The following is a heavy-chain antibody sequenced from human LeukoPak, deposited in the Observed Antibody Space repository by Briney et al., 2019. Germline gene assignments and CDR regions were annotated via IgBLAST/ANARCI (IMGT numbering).Heavy chain of an antibody. J-gene: IGHJ4*02. Sequence: GGSLRLSCAPSAFTFSSFWMTWVRQAPGKGLEWVSGISWNSGSIGYADSVKGRFTISRDNAKNSLYLQMNSLRAEDTAVYYCARETPRRGETRDGYRWGQGTLVTVSS. CDR1: AFTFSSFW. CDR2: ISWNSGSI. CDR3: ARETPRRGETRDGYR. V-gene: IGHV3-20*04. D-gene: IGHD5-24*01.